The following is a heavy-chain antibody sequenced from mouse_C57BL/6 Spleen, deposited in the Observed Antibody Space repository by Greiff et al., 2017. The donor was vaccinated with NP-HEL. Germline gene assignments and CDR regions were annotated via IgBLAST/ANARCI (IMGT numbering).Heavy chain of an antibody. CDR3: ARGLTGPYWYFDV. V-gene: IGHV3-1*01. CDR1: GYSITSGYD. D-gene: IGHD4-1*01. CDR2: ISYSGST. Sequence: EVQGVESGPGMVKPSQSLSLTCTVTGYSITSGYDWHWIRHFPGNKLEWMGYISYSGSTNYNPSLNSRISITHDTSKNHFFLKLNSVTTEDTATYYCARGLTGPYWYFDVWGTGTTVTVSS. J-gene: IGHJ1*03.